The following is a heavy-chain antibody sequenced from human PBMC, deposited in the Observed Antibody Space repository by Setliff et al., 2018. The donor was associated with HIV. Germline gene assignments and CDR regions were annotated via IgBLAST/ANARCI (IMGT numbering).Heavy chain of an antibody. J-gene: IGHJ6*03. V-gene: IGHV4-38-2*02. CDR3: AREVVPAAMRYYYYMDV. CDR2: IYHSGST. Sequence: SETLSLTCAVSGYSISSGYYWGWIRQPPGKGLEWIGSIYHSGSTYYNPSLKSRVTISVETSKNQFSLKLSSVTAADTAVYYCAREVVPAAMRYYYYMDVWGQGTTVTVSS. D-gene: IGHD2-2*01. CDR1: GYSISSGYY.